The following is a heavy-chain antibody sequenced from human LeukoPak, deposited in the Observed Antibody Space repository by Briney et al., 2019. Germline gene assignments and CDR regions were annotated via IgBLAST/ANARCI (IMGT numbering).Heavy chain of an antibody. J-gene: IGHJ4*02. Sequence: ASVKVSCKASGYTFTSYDINWVRQATGQGLEWMGWMNPNSGNTGYAQKFQGRVTMTRNTSISTAYMELSSLRSEDTAVYYCATSLEWLSPSYFHYWGQGTLVTVTS. D-gene: IGHD3-3*01. CDR1: GYTFTSYD. CDR3: ATSLEWLSPSYFHY. CDR2: MNPNSGNT. V-gene: IGHV1-8*01.